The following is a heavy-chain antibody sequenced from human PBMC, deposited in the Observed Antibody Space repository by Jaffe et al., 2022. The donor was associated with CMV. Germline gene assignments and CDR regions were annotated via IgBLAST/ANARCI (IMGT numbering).Heavy chain of an antibody. CDR2: ISGSGGVR. D-gene: IGHD2-15*01. CDR3: AKGDGGHDY. V-gene: IGHV3-23*01. CDR1: GFTFTSYA. J-gene: IGHJ4*02. Sequence: EVQLLESGGGLVQPGGSLRLSCAASGFTFTSYAMTWVRQAPGKGLEWVSVISGSGGVREYIESVKGRFIISSDSSKNTVYLQMNSLRAEDTAVYYCAKGDGGHDYWGQGTLVIVSP.